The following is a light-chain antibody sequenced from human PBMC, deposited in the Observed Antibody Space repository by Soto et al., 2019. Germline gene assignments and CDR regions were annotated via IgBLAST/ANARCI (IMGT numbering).Light chain of an antibody. J-gene: IGKJ1*01. V-gene: IGKV3-20*01. CDR2: GAS. CDR1: QSVSSSY. CDR3: QQYGSSPPT. Sequence: EIELTQSPGTRSLSPGERATISCRASQSVSSSYLAWYQQKPGQAPRLLIYGASSRATGIPDRFSGSGSGTDFTLTISSLEPEDFAVYYCQQYGSSPPTFGQGTKVDI.